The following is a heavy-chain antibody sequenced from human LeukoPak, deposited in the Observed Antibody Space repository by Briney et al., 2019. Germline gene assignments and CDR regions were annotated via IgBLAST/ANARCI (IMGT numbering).Heavy chain of an antibody. Sequence: GASVKVSCKVSGYTLTELSMHWVRQAPGKGLEWMGSFDPEDGETIYAQKFQGRVTMTEDTSTDTAYMELSSLRYEDTAVYYCATDLYIGEPISDYWGQGTLVTVSS. V-gene: IGHV1-24*01. CDR2: FDPEDGET. D-gene: IGHD3-10*01. CDR3: ATDLYIGEPISDY. CDR1: GYTLTELS. J-gene: IGHJ4*02.